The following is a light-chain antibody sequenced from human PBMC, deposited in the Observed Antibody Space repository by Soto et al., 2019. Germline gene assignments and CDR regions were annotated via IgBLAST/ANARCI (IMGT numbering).Light chain of an antibody. Sequence: EIVLTQSPGTLSLSPGERATLSCRASQSVTSNYLAWYQQKPGQPPRLLIYGASSRATGIPDRFSGSGSGTDFTLSISRLEPEDCAVYYCQQYGSSPRFGQGTKVDI. CDR1: QSVTSNY. V-gene: IGKV3-20*01. J-gene: IGKJ1*01. CDR3: QQYGSSPR. CDR2: GAS.